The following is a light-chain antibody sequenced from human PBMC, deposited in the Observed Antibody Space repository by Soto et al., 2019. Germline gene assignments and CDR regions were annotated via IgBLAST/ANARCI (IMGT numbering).Light chain of an antibody. J-gene: IGLJ1*01. CDR1: SSDLTYNS. CDR2: DVS. CDR3: SSSTPTRGLV. Sequence: QSVLAQPASVSGSLGQSISISCTEDSSDLTYNSVSWCQHHPHKAPKLIIYDVSYRPSGVSTRFSGSQSAGSASLTISGLQAEDEADYYCSSSTPTRGLVFGSGTKVTVL. V-gene: IGLV2-14*01.